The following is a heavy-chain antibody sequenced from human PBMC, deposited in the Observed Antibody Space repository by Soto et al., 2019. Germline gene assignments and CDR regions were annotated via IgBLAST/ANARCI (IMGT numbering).Heavy chain of an antibody. D-gene: IGHD2-15*01. CDR2: ISYGGTT. V-gene: IGHV4-31*03. CDR1: GGSMNSGGYC. CDR3: SRGILV. J-gene: IGHJ4*02. Sequence: QVQLQESGPGLVKPSQTLSLTCTVSGGSMNSGGYCWNWIRQHPGERLGWIGCISYGGTTCYNPSLKSRLTISVDTSKNQFSLMLNSVTAADTAVYYCSRGILVWGQGTLITVSS.